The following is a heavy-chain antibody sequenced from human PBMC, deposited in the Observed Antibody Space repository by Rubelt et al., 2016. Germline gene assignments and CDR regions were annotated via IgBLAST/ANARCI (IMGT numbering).Heavy chain of an antibody. Sequence: QVQLVQSGAEVKKPGASVKVSCKASGYTFTSYGISGVRQAPGQGVGGVGWISAYNGNTNYAQKLQGRVTMTTDTSTSTAYMELRSLRSDDTAVYYCARVRFGDSWFDPWGQGTLVTVSS. V-gene: IGHV1-18*01. CDR3: ARVRFGDSWFDP. J-gene: IGHJ5*02. CDR2: ISAYNGNT. CDR1: GYTFTSYG. D-gene: IGHD3-10*01.